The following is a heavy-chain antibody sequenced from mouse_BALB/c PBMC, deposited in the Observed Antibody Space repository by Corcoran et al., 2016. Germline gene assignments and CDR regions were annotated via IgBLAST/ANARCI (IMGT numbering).Heavy chain of an antibody. J-gene: IGHJ3*01. Sequence: QVQLQQPGAEVVRPGASVRLSCKASGYTFTSYWINWVKQRPGQGLEWIGNIYPSDTYTNYNQKFKDKATLTVDKSSSTAYMQLSSPTSEDSAVYYCTRSVPSNWFAYWGQGTLVTVSA. V-gene: IGHV1-69*02. CDR2: IYPSDTYT. CDR1: GYTFTSYW. CDR3: TRSVPSNWFAY.